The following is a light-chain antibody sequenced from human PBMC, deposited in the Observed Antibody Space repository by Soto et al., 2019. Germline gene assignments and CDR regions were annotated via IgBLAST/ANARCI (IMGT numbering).Light chain of an antibody. V-gene: IGKV3-11*01. CDR1: QSVSSY. Sequence: EVFLTQSPASLSLSRGDIATLSWRASQSVSSYFAWYQQIPGQAPRLLIYDASNRATGIPARFSGSGSGTDFTLTISSLEAEDFAVYYCQQRSIWPLTFGQGTRLEIK. CDR3: QQRSIWPLT. CDR2: DAS. J-gene: IGKJ5*01.